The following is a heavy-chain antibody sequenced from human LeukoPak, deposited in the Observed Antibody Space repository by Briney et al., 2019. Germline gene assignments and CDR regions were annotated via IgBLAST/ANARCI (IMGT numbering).Heavy chain of an antibody. V-gene: IGHV3-11*01. J-gene: IGHJ4*02. Sequence: GGSLRLSCAASGFTFSDYYMSWIREAPGKGLEWVAYISSRSITIHYADSVRGRFTISRDNAKRSVYLQMNSLGAEDTAIYYCARLKAGFWGQGTLVTVSS. CDR1: GFTFSDYY. CDR2: ISSRSITI. CDR3: ARLKAGF.